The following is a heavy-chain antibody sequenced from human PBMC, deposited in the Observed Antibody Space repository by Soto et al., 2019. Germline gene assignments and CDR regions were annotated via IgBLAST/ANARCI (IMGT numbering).Heavy chain of an antibody. CDR2: VTVTGGST. Sequence: EVEMLESGGGLVQPGGSLRLSCAASAISFNTYGVTWVRQAPGKGLEWVSTVTVTGGSTYYADSVKGRFTISRDRSNYTVSLLLNSLRVEDTAMYYCAGQRSPEGWFDPWGQGTLVTVSS. CDR1: AISFNTYG. D-gene: IGHD3-10*01. CDR3: AGQRSPEGWFDP. J-gene: IGHJ5*02. V-gene: IGHV3-23*01.